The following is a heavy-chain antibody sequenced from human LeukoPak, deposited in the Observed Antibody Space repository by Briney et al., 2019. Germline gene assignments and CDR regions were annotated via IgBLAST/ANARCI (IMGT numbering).Heavy chain of an antibody. Sequence: GGSLRLSCAASGFAVSSNYMNWVRQAPGKGLEWVSVIYSDGRTYYADSVKGRFTLSRDISKNTLFLQMTSLRAEDTAVYYCAKVKGWYGEGYFDYWGQGTLVTVSS. D-gene: IGHD3-10*01. J-gene: IGHJ4*02. V-gene: IGHV3-53*01. CDR2: IYSDGRT. CDR1: GFAVSSNY. CDR3: AKVKGWYGEGYFDY.